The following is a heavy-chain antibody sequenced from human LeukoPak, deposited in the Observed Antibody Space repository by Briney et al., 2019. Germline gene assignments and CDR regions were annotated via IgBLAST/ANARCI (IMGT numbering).Heavy chain of an antibody. CDR2: VKYDGSTT. D-gene: IGHD3-9*01. V-gene: IGHV3-74*01. J-gene: IGHJ4*02. Sequence: GGSLRLSCAASGFTLSAYWMHWVRQAPGKGLVWVSRVKYDGSTTTYADSVKGRFTISRGNAKNILYLQMNSLRVEDTAVYYCARDLDWLLFDYWGQGTLVTVSS. CDR1: GFTLSAYW. CDR3: ARDLDWLLFDY.